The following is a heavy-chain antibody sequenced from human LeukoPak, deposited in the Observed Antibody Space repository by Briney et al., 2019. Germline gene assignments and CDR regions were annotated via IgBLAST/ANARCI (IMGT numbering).Heavy chain of an antibody. Sequence: ASVKVSCKASRYTFTSYYMHWVRQAPGQGLEWMGIINPSGGSTSYAQKFQGRVTMTRDMSTSTVYMELRSLRSEDTAVYYCAREEELGYCSSASCYKGAFDYWGQGTLVTVSS. V-gene: IGHV1-46*01. CDR2: INPSGGST. J-gene: IGHJ4*02. CDR3: AREEELGYCSSASCYKGAFDY. D-gene: IGHD2-2*02. CDR1: RYTFTSYY.